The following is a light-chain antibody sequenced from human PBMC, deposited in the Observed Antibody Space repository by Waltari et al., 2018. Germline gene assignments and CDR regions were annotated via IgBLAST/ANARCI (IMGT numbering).Light chain of an antibody. Sequence: QSALTQPASVSGSPGQSITISCTGTSSDVVGYNYVSWYQQHPGKAPKLMIYDVSNRPSGVSNRFSGSKSGNTASLTISGLQAEDEADYYCSSYTSTDVVFGGGTKLTVL. J-gene: IGLJ2*01. V-gene: IGLV2-14*01. CDR1: SSDVVGYNY. CDR3: SSYTSTDVV. CDR2: DVS.